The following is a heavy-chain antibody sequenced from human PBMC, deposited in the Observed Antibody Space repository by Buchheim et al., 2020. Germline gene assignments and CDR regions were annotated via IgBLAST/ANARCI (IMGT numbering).Heavy chain of an antibody. D-gene: IGHD2-15*01. CDR1: GGSISSGGYY. J-gene: IGHJ6*02. Sequence: QVQLQESGPGLVKPSQTLSLTCTVSGGSISSGGYYWSWIRQHPGKGLEWIGYIYYSGSTYYNPSLKSRVTISVDTSKNQFSLKLSSVTAADTAVYYCAGERLDKASSGRGYCSGGSCFTYYYYGMDVWGQGTT. CDR2: IYYSGST. V-gene: IGHV4-31*03. CDR3: AGERLDKASSGRGYCSGGSCFTYYYYGMDV.